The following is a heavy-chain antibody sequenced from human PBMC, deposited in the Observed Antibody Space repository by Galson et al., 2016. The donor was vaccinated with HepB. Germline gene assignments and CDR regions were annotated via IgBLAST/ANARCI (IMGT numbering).Heavy chain of an antibody. CDR2: ISGSGVST. CDR1: GFSFSSYA. V-gene: IGHV3-23*01. CDR3: AKDHRFMTLKTGHTGMVPREGSYYFDY. Sequence: SLRLSCAASGFSFSSYAMSWVRQAPGKGLEWVSSISGSGVSTYYADSVKGRFTISRDTSKNTLYLQMNSLRAEDTAVYYCAKDHRFMTLKTGHTGMVPREGSYYFDYWGQGTLVTVSS. J-gene: IGHJ4*02. D-gene: IGHD5-18*01.